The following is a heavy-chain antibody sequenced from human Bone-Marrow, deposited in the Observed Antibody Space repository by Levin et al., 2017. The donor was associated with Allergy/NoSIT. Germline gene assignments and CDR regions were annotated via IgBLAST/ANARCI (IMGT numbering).Heavy chain of an antibody. J-gene: IGHJ6*02. Sequence: ASVKASCKASGYTLNDYGITWVREAPGQGLEWMGWINVYSAKTNYAQKVQGRVTMTTDTSTNTAYMELRSLRSDDTAVYYCARISSNAYYYYGLDVWGQGTTVTVSS. CDR1: GYTLNDYG. CDR3: ARISSNAYYYYGLDV. D-gene: IGHD2/OR15-2a*01. V-gene: IGHV1-18*01. CDR2: INVYSAKT.